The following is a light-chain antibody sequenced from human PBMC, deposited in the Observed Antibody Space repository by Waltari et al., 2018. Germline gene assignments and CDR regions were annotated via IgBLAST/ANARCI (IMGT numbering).Light chain of an antibody. CDR1: QSISNW. V-gene: IGKV1-5*03. Sequence: DIQMTQSPSSLSASVGDRVTIPCRASQSISNWLAWYQQKPGKAPILLIYKASILKSGVPSRFSGSGSETQFTLTISSLQPGDFATYYCQQYNTYSSFGQGTKLEIK. CDR2: KAS. J-gene: IGKJ2*01. CDR3: QQYNTYSS.